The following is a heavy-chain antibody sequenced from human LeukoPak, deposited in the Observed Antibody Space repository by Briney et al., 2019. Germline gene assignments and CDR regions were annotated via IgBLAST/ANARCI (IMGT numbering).Heavy chain of an antibody. CDR3: ARGGPDHAFDI. Sequence: GGSLRLFCAASGFTLSNYDMNWVRQAPGKGLMYVSRINNDGGGTTYTDSVKGRFTISRDNAKSGVSLQMNRLRVEDTAMYYCARGGPDHAFDIWGQGTMVTVSS. V-gene: IGHV3-74*01. CDR1: GFTLSNYD. CDR2: INNDGGGT. D-gene: IGHD1-14*01. J-gene: IGHJ3*02.